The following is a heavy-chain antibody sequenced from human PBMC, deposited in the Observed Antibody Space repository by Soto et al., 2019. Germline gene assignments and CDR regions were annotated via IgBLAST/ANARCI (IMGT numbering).Heavy chain of an antibody. Sequence: TLSLTCTVSGDSIRSGDYYWTWIRQPPGKGLEWIGYIYYSGSTYYNPSLNSRVTIAVDTSMNQFSLKLRSVTAADTAVYYCARDPVWTTVVFDYWGQGTLVTVSS. CDR1: GDSIRSGDYY. J-gene: IGHJ4*02. V-gene: IGHV4-30-4*01. CDR2: IYYSGST. CDR3: ARDPVWTTVVFDY. D-gene: IGHD4-17*01.